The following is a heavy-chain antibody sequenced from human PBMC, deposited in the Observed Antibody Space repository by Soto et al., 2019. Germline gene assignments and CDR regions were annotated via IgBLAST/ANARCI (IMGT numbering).Heavy chain of an antibody. J-gene: IGHJ6*02. CDR3: TRASSDRNHMEV. CDR1: GFIFNNYA. Sequence: PGGSLRLSCAASGFIFNNYAMSWVRQAAGKGLEWVSFLSAGGGSPNYAASVKGRFTISRDNSKNTLYLQMTSLRAEDTALYYCTRASSDRNHMEVWGPGTTVTVSS. CDR2: LSAGGGSP. V-gene: IGHV3-23*01.